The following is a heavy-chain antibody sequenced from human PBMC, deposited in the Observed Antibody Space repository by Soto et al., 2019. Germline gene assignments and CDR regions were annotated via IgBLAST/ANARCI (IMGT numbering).Heavy chain of an antibody. V-gene: IGHV4-4*07. J-gene: IGHJ4*02. D-gene: IGHD3-10*01. CDR3: ARDIGSYAYGEGY. Sequence: SATLSLTCSVSGGSINSYWWSWIRQPAGKGLEWIGRVYSSGTTDYNPSLNSRATLSVETSKNQFSLKLSSVTAADTAVYYCARDIGSYAYGEGYWGQGIQVTVSS. CDR1: GGSINSYW. CDR2: VYSSGTT.